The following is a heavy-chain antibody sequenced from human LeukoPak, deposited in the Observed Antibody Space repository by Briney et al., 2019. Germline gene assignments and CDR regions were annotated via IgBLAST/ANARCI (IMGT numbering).Heavy chain of an antibody. V-gene: IGHV3-30*04. J-gene: IGHJ4*02. CDR3: AREKQSGGTPFDY. D-gene: IGHD1-26*01. CDR1: GFTFTGHS. CDR2: VADDEKTI. Sequence: GGSLRLSCVASGFTFTGHSMHWVRQAPGKGLEWVAVVADDEKTIFYADSLEGRFTVSRDNSKNTVYLQMNSLRDEDTAVYYCAREKQSGGTPFDYWGQGSLVTVSS.